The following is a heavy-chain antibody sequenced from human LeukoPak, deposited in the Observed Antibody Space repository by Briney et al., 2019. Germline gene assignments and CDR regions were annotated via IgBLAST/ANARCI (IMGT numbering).Heavy chain of an antibody. J-gene: IGHJ2*01. CDR1: GGSINNYY. CDR2: IYYNGNT. CDR3: ASRGDGYSYFDWYFDL. D-gene: IGHD5-24*01. V-gene: IGHV4-59*01. Sequence: SETLSLTCTVSGGSINNYYWSWIRQPPGKGLEWIAYIYYNGNTNYNPSLKSRITISADTSRNQFSLELSSVTAADTAVYYCASRGDGYSYFDWYFDLWGRGTLVTVSS.